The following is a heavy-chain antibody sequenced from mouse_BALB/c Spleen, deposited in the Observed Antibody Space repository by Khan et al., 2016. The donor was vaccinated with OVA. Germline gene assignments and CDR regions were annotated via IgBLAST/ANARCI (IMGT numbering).Heavy chain of an antibody. Sequence: EVQLQESGPELMKPGASVKISCKASGYSFTTYYLHWVMQSHGESLEWIGYVDPFSGGTTYNQKFKGKATLTVDKSSSTAYMHLSNLTSEDSAVYYCTSNSYVAWFTYWGQGTLVTVSA. CDR1: GYSFTTYY. D-gene: IGHD2-12*01. CDR3: TSNSYVAWFTY. V-gene: IGHV1S135*01. CDR2: VDPFSGGT. J-gene: IGHJ3*01.